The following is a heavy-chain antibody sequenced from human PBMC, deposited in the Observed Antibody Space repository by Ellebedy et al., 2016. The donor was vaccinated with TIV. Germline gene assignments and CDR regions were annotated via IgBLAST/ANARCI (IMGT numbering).Heavy chain of an antibody. J-gene: IGHJ3*02. CDR2: IIPIFGTA. V-gene: IGHV1-69*13. Sequence: SLKVSCXASGGTFSSYSISWVLQVPGQGLEWMGGIIPIFGTANYSQKFQGRVTITADESTSTSYMELISLRSEDTAVYYCARDLAPPEYYYDSSGSSDAFGIWGQGTMVTVS. D-gene: IGHD3-22*01. CDR3: ARDLAPPEYYYDSSGSSDAFGI. CDR1: GGTFSSYS.